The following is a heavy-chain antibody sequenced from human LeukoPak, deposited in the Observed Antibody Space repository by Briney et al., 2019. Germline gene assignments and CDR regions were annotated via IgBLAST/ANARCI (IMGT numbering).Heavy chain of an antibody. CDR2: IFHSGST. Sequence: SETLSLTCTVSSGSIFSTNWWSWVRQPPGKGLEWIGQIFHSGSTSYSPSLKSRVTISVDTSKNQFSLKLSSVTAADTAVYYCARVLVRGTTPTIDYWGQGTLVTVSS. V-gene: IGHV4-4*02. J-gene: IGHJ4*02. CDR3: ARVLVRGTTPTIDY. D-gene: IGHD3-10*01. CDR1: SGSIFSTNW.